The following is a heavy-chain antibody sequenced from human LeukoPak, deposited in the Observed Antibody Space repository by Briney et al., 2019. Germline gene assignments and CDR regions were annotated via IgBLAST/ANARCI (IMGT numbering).Heavy chain of an antibody. J-gene: IGHJ5*02. CDR1: GGSISSYY. CDR2: IYSSGST. D-gene: IGHD6-13*01. Sequence: SETLSLTCTVSGGSISSYYWNWIRQPPGKGLEWIGYIYSSGSTNYNPSLESRVTMSVDTSENQFALKLSSVTAADTAVYYCAGYSSSWHNWLDPWGQGTLVTVSS. CDR3: AGYSSSWHNWLDP. V-gene: IGHV4-4*09.